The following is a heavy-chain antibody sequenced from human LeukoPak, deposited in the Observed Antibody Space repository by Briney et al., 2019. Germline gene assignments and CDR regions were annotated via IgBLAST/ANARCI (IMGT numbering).Heavy chain of an antibody. J-gene: IGHJ4*02. CDR3: ATVYPYSGYARGPFDY. V-gene: IGHV3-21*01. Sequence: GGSLRLSCAASGFTFSSYSMNWVRQAPGKGLEWVSSISSSSSYIYYADSVKGRFTISRDNAKNSLYLQMNSLRAEDTAVYYCATVYPYSGYARGPFDYWGQGTLVTVSS. CDR1: GFTFSSYS. CDR2: ISSSSSYI. D-gene: IGHD5-12*01.